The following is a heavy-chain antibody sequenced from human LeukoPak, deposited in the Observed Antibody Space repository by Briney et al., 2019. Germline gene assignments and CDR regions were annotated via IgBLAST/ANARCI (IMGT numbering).Heavy chain of an antibody. CDR2: INSDGSSA. V-gene: IGHV3-74*01. CDR1: GFTFRSYL. CDR3: AREGPFGGTYYFDY. J-gene: IGHJ4*02. Sequence: GGSLRLSCAASGFTFRSYLMHWVRQAPGKGLVWVSRINSDGSSATYADSVKGRFSISRDNAKNSLYLQMNSLRAEDTAVYYCAREGPFGGTYYFDYWGQGSLATVSS. D-gene: IGHD4-23*01.